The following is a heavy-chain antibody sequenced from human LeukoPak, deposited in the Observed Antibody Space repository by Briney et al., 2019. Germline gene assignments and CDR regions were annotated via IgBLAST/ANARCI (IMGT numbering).Heavy chain of an antibody. Sequence: SETLSLTCAVYGGSFSGYHWSWIRQPPGKGLEWIGYIYYSGSTNYNPSLKSRVTISVDMSKNQFSLKLSSVTAADTAVYYCARDGYCSGGSCYSMVYWGQGTLVTVSS. J-gene: IGHJ4*02. CDR1: GGSFSGYH. V-gene: IGHV4-59*01. CDR2: IYYSGST. CDR3: ARDGYCSGGSCYSMVY. D-gene: IGHD2-15*01.